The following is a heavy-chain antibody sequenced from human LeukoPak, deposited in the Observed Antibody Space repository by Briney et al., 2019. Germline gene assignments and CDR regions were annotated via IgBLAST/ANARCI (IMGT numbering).Heavy chain of an antibody. CDR2: INPSGGST. V-gene: IGHV1-46*01. D-gene: IGHD2-15*01. J-gene: IGHJ3*02. CDR3: ARDIRYCSGGSCYGAFDI. CDR1: GYTFTSYY. Sequence: ASVTVSCTASGYTFTSYYMRWVRQAPGQGLEWMGIINPSGGSTSYAQKFQGRVTMTRDTSTSTVYMELSSLRSEDTAVYYCARDIRYCSGGSCYGAFDIWGQGTMVTVSS.